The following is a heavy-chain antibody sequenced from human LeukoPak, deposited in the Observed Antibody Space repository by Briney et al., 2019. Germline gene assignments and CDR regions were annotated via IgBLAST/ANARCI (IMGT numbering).Heavy chain of an antibody. J-gene: IGHJ4*02. CDR2: FDPEDGET. V-gene: IGHV1-24*01. CDR1: GYTLTELS. CDR3: ATDLLRYFDWLLYRDY. Sequence: ASVTVSFTVSGYTLTELSMHWVRQAPGKGLEWMGGFDPEDGETIYAQKFQGRVTMTEDTSTDTAYMELSSLRSEDTAVYYCATDLLRYFDWLLYRDYWGQGTLVTVSS. D-gene: IGHD3-9*01.